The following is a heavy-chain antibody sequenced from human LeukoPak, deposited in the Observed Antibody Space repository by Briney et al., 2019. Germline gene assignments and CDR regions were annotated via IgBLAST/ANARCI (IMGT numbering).Heavy chain of an antibody. D-gene: IGHD2/OR15-2a*01. CDR3: AKAARPTTSYFDY. Sequence: GGSLRLSCAASRFTFSSYTMSWVRQAPGKGLEWVSAISGNSGNTYYADSVKGRFTISRDNSKNTLYLQMNSLRAEDTAVYYCAKAARPTTSYFDYWGQGTLVTVSS. CDR2: ISGNSGNT. J-gene: IGHJ4*02. V-gene: IGHV3-23*01. CDR1: RFTFSSYT.